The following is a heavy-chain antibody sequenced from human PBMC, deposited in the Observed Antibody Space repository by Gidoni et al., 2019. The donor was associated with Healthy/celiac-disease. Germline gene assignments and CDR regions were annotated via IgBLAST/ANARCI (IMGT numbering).Heavy chain of an antibody. CDR3: ASRWGET. J-gene: IGHJ3*01. V-gene: IGHV3-30*03. D-gene: IGHD2-21*01. Sequence: QVQLVDSGGGVVPPGRSLSLSCAASGLNLSSYGVPWGRRAPGKGLGWVAVRSYDGSTKYDAASVKGRFTITRGNSKNTLYLQVDSLRAEDTAVYYCASRWGETWGQGTMVTVSS. CDR1: GLNLSSYG. CDR2: RSYDGSTK.